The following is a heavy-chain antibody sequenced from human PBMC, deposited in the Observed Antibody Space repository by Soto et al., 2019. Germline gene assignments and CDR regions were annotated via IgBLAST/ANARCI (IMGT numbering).Heavy chain of an antibody. V-gene: IGHV1-18*01. CDR3: ASSFISSQWRYGMDV. CDR2: ISAYNGNR. CDR1: GYTFTNYG. D-gene: IGHD3-10*01. J-gene: IGHJ6*02. Sequence: QVQLVQSGAEVKKPGASVKVSCKASGYTFTNYGFSWVRQAPGQRLERMGCISAYNGNRNYAQKLQGRVTMTTDTSTGTAYMELRSLRSDDTGVYGCASSFISSQWRYGMDVWGQGTTVTVSS.